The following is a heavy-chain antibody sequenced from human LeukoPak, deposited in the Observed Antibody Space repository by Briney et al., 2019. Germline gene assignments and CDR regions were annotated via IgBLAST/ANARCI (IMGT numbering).Heavy chain of an antibody. V-gene: IGHV3-53*01. Sequence: HPGGSLRLSCAASGFTVSSNYMSWVRQAPGKGLEWVSVIYSGGSTYYADSVKGRFTISRDNSKNTLYLQMNSLRAEDTAVYYCARDERGYSGYDSWGQGTLVTVSS. D-gene: IGHD5-12*01. CDR3: ARDERGYSGYDS. J-gene: IGHJ5*02. CDR2: IYSGGST. CDR1: GFTVSSNY.